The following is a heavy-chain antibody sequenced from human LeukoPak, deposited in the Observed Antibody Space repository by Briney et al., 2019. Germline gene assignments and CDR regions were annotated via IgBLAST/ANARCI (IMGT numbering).Heavy chain of an antibody. V-gene: IGHV3-30-3*01. D-gene: IGHD6-19*01. Sequence: QPGRSLRLSCAASGFTFSSYAMHWVRQAPGKGLEWVAVISYDGSNKYYADSVKGRFTISRDNSKNTLYLQMNSLRAEDTAVHYCATDPTRSSGWSSNYYGMDVWGQGTTVTVSS. CDR1: GFTFSSYA. CDR3: ATDPTRSSGWSSNYYGMDV. J-gene: IGHJ6*02. CDR2: ISYDGSNK.